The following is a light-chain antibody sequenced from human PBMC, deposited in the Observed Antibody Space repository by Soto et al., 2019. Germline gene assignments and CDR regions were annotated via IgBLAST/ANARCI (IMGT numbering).Light chain of an antibody. Sequence: QSVLTQPPSVSGVPGQRVTISCTGSSSNIGAGYDVHWYQQLPGTAPKLLIYGNNNRPSGVPDRFSGSKSGTSASLAITGLQAEDEADYYCQSYDSSLSGCVFGGGTQLTVL. CDR3: QSYDSSLSGCV. J-gene: IGLJ3*02. CDR1: SSNIGAGYD. V-gene: IGLV1-40*01. CDR2: GNN.